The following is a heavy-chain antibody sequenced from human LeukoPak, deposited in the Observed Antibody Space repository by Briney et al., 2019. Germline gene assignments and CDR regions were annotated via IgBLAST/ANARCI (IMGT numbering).Heavy chain of an antibody. CDR1: GFPFSSYA. J-gene: IGHJ6*02. Sequence: GGSLRLSCSASGFPFSSYAMHWVRQAPGKGLEYVSAISDSSGSTYYADSVKGRFTISRDNSKNTLYLQMSSLRAEDTAVYFCVRGYSFGPYGMDVWGQGTTVTVSS. CDR2: ISDSSGST. D-gene: IGHD2-15*01. CDR3: VRGYSFGPYGMDV. V-gene: IGHV3-64D*09.